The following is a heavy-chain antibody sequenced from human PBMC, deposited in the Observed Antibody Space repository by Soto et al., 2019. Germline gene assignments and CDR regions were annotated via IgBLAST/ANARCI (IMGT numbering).Heavy chain of an antibody. Sequence: SETLSLTCTVSGGSISSYYWSWVRQPAGKGLEWIGRIYTSGSTNYNPSLKSRVTMSVDTSKNQFSLKLSSVTAADTAVYYCARDMPSLNYDFWSGYSYYFDYWGQ. CDR3: ARDMPSLNYDFWSGYSYYFDY. CDR1: GGSISSYY. D-gene: IGHD3-3*01. CDR2: IYTSGST. J-gene: IGHJ4*02. V-gene: IGHV4-4*07.